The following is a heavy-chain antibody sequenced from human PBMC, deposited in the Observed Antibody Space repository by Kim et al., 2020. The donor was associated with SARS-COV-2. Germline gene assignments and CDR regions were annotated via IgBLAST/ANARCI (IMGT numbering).Heavy chain of an antibody. J-gene: IGHJ5*02. D-gene: IGHD1-7*01. CDR3: ARGVGTTSLGWFDP. V-gene: IGHV5-10-1*01. Sequence: SPSVQGHVTISAEKSISTAYLQWSSLKASDTAMYYCARGVGTTSLGWFDPWGQGTLVTVSS.